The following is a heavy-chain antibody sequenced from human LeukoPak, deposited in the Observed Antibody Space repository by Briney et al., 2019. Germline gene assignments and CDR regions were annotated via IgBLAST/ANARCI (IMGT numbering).Heavy chain of an antibody. CDR1: GGSISSYY. CDR2: IYYSGST. J-gene: IGHJ6*03. Sequence: PSETLSLTCTVSGGSISSYYWSWIRQPPGKGLEWIGYIYYSGSTNYNPSLKSRVTISVDTSKNQFSLKLSSVTAADTAVYYCARDKQGTYWGYYYYYYMDVWGKGTTVTVSS. CDR3: ARDKQGTYWGYYYYYYMDV. V-gene: IGHV4-59*01. D-gene: IGHD7-27*01.